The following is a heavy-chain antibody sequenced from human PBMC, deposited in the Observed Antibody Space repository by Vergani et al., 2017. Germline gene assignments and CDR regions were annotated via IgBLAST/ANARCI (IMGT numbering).Heavy chain of an antibody. CDR2: ISSSGSTI. V-gene: IGHV3-48*03. J-gene: IGHJ4*02. Sequence: EVQLVESGGGLVQPGGSLRLSCAASGFTFSSYEMNWVRQAPGKGLEWVSYISSSGSTIYYADSVKGRFTISRDNAKNSLYLQMNSLWAEDTAVYYCAGGLTEYSSGWYDYWGQGTLVTVSS. D-gene: IGHD6-19*01. CDR3: AGGLTEYSSGWYDY. CDR1: GFTFSSYE.